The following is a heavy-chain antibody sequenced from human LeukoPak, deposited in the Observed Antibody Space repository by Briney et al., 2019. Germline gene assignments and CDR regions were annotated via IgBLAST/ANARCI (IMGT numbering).Heavy chain of an antibody. J-gene: IGHJ4*02. V-gene: IGHV3-23*01. D-gene: IGHD3-22*01. CDR2: ISGSGGST. CDR3: ARVYYDSSGYINFDY. Sequence: PGGSLRLSCAASGFTFSSYAMSWIRQAPGKGLEWVSAISGSGGSTYYADSVKGRFTISRDNAKNSLYLQMNSLRAEDTAVYYCARVYYDSSGYINFDYWGQGTLVTVSS. CDR1: GFTFSSYA.